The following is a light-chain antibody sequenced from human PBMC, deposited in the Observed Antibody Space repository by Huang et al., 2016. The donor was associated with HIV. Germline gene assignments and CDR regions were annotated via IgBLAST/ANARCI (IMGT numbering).Light chain of an antibody. CDR2: DAS. V-gene: IGKV3-11*01. CDR3: QQRSKWLS. CDR1: QSVGDY. Sequence: IVLTQSPPTLSIYPGERVTLSCRASQSVGDYVAWYQQKPGQAPRLLIYDASQRASCVSARFSGSGSGTEFILTISSLEPEDYAVYYCQQRSKWLSFGGGTKVEIK. J-gene: IGKJ4*01.